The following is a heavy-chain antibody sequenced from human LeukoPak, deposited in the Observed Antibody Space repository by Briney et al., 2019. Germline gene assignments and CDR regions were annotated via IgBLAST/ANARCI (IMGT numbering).Heavy chain of an antibody. V-gene: IGHV4-34*01. CDR2: INHSGST. D-gene: IGHD6-13*01. CDR1: GVSVSGYY. J-gene: IGHJ1*01. CDR3: ARRRLGSSWYGSDFQH. Sequence: SETLSLTCVVYGVSVSGYYWSWIRQPPGKGLEWIGEINHSGSTNYNPSLKSRVTISVDTSKNQFSLKLSSVTAADTAVYYCARRRLGSSWYGSDFQHWGQGTLVTVSS.